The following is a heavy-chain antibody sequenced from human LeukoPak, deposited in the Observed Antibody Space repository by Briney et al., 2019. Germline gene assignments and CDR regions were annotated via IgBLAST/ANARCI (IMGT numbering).Heavy chain of an antibody. CDR3: ARGAAVAPYDY. Sequence: PSETLSLTCAVYGGSFSGYYWSWIRQPPGKGLEWIGEINHSGSTNYNPSLKSRVTISVGTSKNQFSLKLSSVTAADTAVYYCARGAAVAPYDYWGQGTLVTVSS. V-gene: IGHV4-34*01. J-gene: IGHJ4*02. D-gene: IGHD6-19*01. CDR2: INHSGST. CDR1: GGSFSGYY.